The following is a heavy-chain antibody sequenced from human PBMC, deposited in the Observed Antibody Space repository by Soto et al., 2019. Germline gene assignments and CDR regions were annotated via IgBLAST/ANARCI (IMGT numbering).Heavy chain of an antibody. J-gene: IGHJ4*02. V-gene: IGHV1-18*01. CDR2: ISTYNGNP. CDR3: ARGRTRALEY. Sequence: ASVKVSCKASGYIFTSQGISWVRQAPGQGLEWMGWISTYNGNPNYAQKLQGRVTMTTNTSTTTAFLELRSLTSDDTAVDYCARGRTRALEYWGQGTPVAVGS. D-gene: IGHD1-7*01. CDR1: GYIFTSQG.